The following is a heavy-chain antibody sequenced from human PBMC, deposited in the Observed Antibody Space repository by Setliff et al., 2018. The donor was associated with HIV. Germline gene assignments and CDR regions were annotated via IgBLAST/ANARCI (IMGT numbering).Heavy chain of an antibody. Sequence: GESLRLSCAASGFTSGFAFSHYWMHWVRQVPGKGLVWVSRITNDVSATTYADFVKGRFTISRDNAKNMVYLQMNSLRVEDTAVYYCTTGPYNGYSDWGHGTAVTVSS. CDR3: TTGPYNGYSD. D-gene: IGHD5-12*01. CDR1: GFAFSHYW. V-gene: IGHV3-74*01. CDR2: ITNDVSAT. J-gene: IGHJ4*01.